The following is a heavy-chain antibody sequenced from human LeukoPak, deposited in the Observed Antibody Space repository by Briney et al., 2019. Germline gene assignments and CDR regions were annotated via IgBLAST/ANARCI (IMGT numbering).Heavy chain of an antibody. D-gene: IGHD3-22*01. Sequence: GGSLRLSCAASGFTFSRYWMSWVRQAPGKGLEWVASINQDESAKFYVDSVKGRFTISRDNAKNSLFLQMNSLRAEDTAVYYCARLYDGSAYHADHFDYWGQGTLVIASS. CDR3: ARLYDGSAYHADHFDY. J-gene: IGHJ4*02. CDR1: GFTFSRYW. V-gene: IGHV3-7*01. CDR2: INQDESAK.